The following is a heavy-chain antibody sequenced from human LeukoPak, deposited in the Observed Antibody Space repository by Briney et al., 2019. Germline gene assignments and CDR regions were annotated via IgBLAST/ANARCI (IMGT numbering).Heavy chain of an antibody. D-gene: IGHD2-8*01. V-gene: IGHV3-7*01. CDR1: GFTFSSYW. CDR2: IKQDGSEA. CDR3: ATRYCTIPACRASSYHCMDN. Sequence: GGSLRLSCAASGFTFSSYWMTWVRQAPGKGLEWVANIKQDGSEAYYVDSVKGRFTVSRDNAKNSLYLQLNSLGAEDTAVYYCATRYCTIPACRASSYHCMDNRGKGTTVTVSS. J-gene: IGHJ6*03.